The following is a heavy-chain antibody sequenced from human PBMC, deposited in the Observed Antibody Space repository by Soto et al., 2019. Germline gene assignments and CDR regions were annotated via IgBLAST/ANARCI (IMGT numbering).Heavy chain of an antibody. CDR1: GFTFSSYG. CDR3: AKEPYYYVSSGDFDY. V-gene: IGHV3-30*18. CDR2: ISYDGSNK. D-gene: IGHD3-22*01. J-gene: IGHJ4*02. Sequence: QVQLVESGGGVVQPGRSLRLSCAASGFTFSSYGMHWVRQAPGKGLEWVAVISYDGSNKYYADSVKGRFTISRDNSKNTLYLQMNSLRAADTAVYYCAKEPYYYVSSGDFDYWGQGTLVTVSS.